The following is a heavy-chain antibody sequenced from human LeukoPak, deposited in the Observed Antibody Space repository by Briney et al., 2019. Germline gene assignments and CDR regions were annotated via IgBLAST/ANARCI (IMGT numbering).Heavy chain of an antibody. J-gene: IGHJ4*02. CDR3: ARDRYDCFDY. CDR1: GFTFSSYA. V-gene: IGHV3-30-3*01. Sequence: GRSLRLSCAASGFTFSSYAMHWVRQAPGKGLEWVAVISYDGSNKYYADSVEGRFTISRDNSKNTLYLQMNSLRAEDTAVYYCARDRYDCFDYWGQGTLVTVSS. CDR2: ISYDGSNK. D-gene: IGHD3-9*01.